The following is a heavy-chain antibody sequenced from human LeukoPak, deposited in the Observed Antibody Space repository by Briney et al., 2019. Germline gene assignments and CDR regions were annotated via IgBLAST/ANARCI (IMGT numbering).Heavy chain of an antibody. V-gene: IGHV4-39*01. Sequence: SETLSLTCTVSGGSISSTSHYWGWVRQPPGKGLEWIGNIYYSGSTYYNPSLKSRVTLSVDTFKNQFSLKLSSVTAADTAVYYCARHEGYSYDYWGQGTLVTVSS. J-gene: IGHJ4*02. CDR1: GGSISSTSHY. CDR3: ARHEGYSYDY. CDR2: IYYSGST.